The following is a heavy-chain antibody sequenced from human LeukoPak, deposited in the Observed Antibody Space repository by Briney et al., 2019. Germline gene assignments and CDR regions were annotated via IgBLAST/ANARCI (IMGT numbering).Heavy chain of an antibody. V-gene: IGHV4-39*01. D-gene: IGHD6-13*01. CDR2: IYYSGST. CDR1: GGSISSSSYY. CDR3: AKRYSRSGFDY. J-gene: IGHJ4*02. Sequence: SETLSLTCTVSGGSISSSSYYWGWIRQPPGKGLEWIGSIYYSGSTYYNPSLKSRVTISVDTSKNQFSLKLSSVTAADTAVYYCAKRYSRSGFDYWGQGTLVTVSS.